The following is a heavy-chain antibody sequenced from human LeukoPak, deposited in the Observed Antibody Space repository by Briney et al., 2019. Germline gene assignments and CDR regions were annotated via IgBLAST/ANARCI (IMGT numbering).Heavy chain of an antibody. CDR1: GYTFTSYD. CDR3: ARRQYQLFYDAFDI. D-gene: IGHD2-21*01. CDR2: IIPIFGTR. V-gene: IGHV1-69*13. Sequence: GASVKVSCKASGYTFTSYDINWVRQAPGQGLEWMGGIIPIFGTRNYAQKFQGRVTITADESTSTAYMELSSLRSEDTAVYYCARRQYQLFYDAFDIWGQGTMVTVSS. J-gene: IGHJ3*02.